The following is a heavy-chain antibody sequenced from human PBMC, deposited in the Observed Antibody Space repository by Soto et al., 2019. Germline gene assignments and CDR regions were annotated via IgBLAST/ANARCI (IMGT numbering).Heavy chain of an antibody. CDR3: ARAEVEMPTS. CDR2: IYTGGGT. D-gene: IGHD2-15*01. J-gene: IGHJ4*02. V-gene: IGHV3-66*01. CDR1: GFTVSSNY. Sequence: EVQLVESGGGLVQPGGFVRLSCAASGFTVSSNYMIWVRHAPGKGLEWISVIYTGGGTRYADSVKGRFTISRDTSRNTVYLHMDSLRVEDTAVYYCARAEVEMPTSWGQGTLVTVSS.